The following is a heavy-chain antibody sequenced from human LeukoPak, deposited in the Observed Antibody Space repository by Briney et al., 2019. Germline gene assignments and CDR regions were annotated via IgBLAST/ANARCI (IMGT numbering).Heavy chain of an antibody. V-gene: IGHV3-48*02. J-gene: IGHJ4*02. D-gene: IGHD3-22*01. CDR3: AREKIEYYDRSAYYYGFDY. CDR2: ISTTSSTR. CDR1: GCTSSSFS. Sequence: HPGGSLSLSCASSGCTSSSFSMNWVRRAPGKGLEWVSYISTTSSTRYYADSVKGRFTISRDNGKNSLYLQMNSLRDEDTAVYYCAREKIEYYDRSAYYYGFDYWGQGTLVTVSS.